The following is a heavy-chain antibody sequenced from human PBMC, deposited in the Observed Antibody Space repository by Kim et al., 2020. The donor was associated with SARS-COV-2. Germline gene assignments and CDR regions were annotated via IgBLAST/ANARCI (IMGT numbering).Heavy chain of an antibody. V-gene: IGHV4-34*01. J-gene: IGHJ4*02. CDR2: INHSGST. Sequence: SETLSLTCAVYGGSFSDYYWSWIRQPPGKGLEWIGEINHSGSTNYNPSLKSRVTISVDTSKNQFSLKLSSVTAADTAVYYCARRGRRDGYNKGDFDYWGQGTLVTVSS. CDR1: GGSFSDYY. CDR3: ARRGRRDGYNKGDFDY. D-gene: IGHD5-12*01.